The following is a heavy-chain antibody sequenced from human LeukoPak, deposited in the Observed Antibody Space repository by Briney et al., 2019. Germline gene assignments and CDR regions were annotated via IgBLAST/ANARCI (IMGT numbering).Heavy chain of an antibody. D-gene: IGHD1-26*01. CDR2: IYYSGST. CDR3: ARLVVGGWSDP. CDR1: GGSISSSSYY. Sequence: SETLSLTCTVSGGSISSSSYYWGWIRQPPGKGLEWIGSIYYSGSTYYNPSLKSRVTISVDTSKNQFSLKLSSVTAADTAVYYCARLVVGGWSDPWGQGTLVTVSS. J-gene: IGHJ5*02. V-gene: IGHV4-39*01.